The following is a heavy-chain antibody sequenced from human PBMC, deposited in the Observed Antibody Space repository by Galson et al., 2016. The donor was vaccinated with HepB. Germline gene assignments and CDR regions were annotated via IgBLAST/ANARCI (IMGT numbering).Heavy chain of an antibody. CDR3: ARVDCSYVCPFDY. CDR2: ISWNSNNI. V-gene: IGHV3-9*01. J-gene: IGHJ4*02. D-gene: IGHD3-16*01. Sequence: SLRLSCAASGFNFNEYAMHWVRQAPGKGLEWVSGISWNSNNIGYADSVKGRFTISRDNAKKSLYLHMNSLRGEDTALYYCARVDCSYVCPFDYWGQGTLVTVSS. CDR1: GFNFNEYA.